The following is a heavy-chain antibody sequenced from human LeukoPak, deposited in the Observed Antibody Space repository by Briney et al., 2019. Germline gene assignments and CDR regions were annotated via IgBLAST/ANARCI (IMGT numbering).Heavy chain of an antibody. J-gene: IGHJ6*02. CDR1: GFTFSSYN. Sequence: GGSLRLSCAASGFTFSSYNMNWVRQAPGKGLEWVSSISSGSSYIYYADSVKGRFTISRDNAKNSLYLQMNSLRAEDTGVYYCARGVLLAYYYGMDVWGQGTTVTVSS. V-gene: IGHV3-21*01. CDR2: ISSGSSYI. CDR3: ARGVLLAYYYGMDV.